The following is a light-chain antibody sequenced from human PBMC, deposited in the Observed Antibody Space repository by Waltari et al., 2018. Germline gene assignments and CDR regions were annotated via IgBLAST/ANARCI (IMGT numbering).Light chain of an antibody. CDR2: AAS. J-gene: IGKJ1*01. V-gene: IGKV1-39*01. CDR3: QQSYSHTRT. Sequence: DIQMTQSPSSLSASVGDRVTITCRASQSISSYLNWYQQKPGKAPKILIYAASSLQSGVPSRFSGIESGRDFTLSISSLQPEDFATYYCQQSYSHTRTFGQGTKVEIK. CDR1: QSISSY.